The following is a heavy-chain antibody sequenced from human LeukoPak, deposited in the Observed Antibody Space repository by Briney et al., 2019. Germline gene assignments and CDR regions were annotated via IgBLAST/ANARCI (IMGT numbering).Heavy chain of an antibody. CDR1: GVTFSSYW. Sequence: PGGSLRLSCAASGVTFSSYWMHWVRQAPGKGLVWVSRINSDGSSTSYADSVKGRFTISRDNAKNTLYLQMNSLRAEDTAVYYCARVVYDSSGYYYYYYMDVWGKGTTVTVSS. J-gene: IGHJ6*03. CDR3: ARVVYDSSGYYYYYYMDV. D-gene: IGHD3-22*01. V-gene: IGHV3-74*01. CDR2: INSDGSST.